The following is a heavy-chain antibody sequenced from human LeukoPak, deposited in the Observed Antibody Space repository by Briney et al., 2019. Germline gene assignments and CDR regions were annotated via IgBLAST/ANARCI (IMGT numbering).Heavy chain of an antibody. D-gene: IGHD1-26*01. Sequence: ASVKVSCKASGYTFTNYAMHWVRQAPGQSLEWMGWINAGNGNTEYSQKFQGRVTITRDTSASTAYMELSSLRSDDTAVYYCARDQGGSYWGYFQHWGQGTQVTVSS. CDR2: INAGNGNT. J-gene: IGHJ1*01. V-gene: IGHV1-3*01. CDR1: GYTFTNYA. CDR3: ARDQGGSYWGYFQH.